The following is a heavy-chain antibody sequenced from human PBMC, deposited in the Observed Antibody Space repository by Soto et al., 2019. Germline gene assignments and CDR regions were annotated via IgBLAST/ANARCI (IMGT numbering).Heavy chain of an antibody. CDR1: GGTFSSYA. CDR3: ARDAPGGGAAAGYYFDY. V-gene: IGHV1-69*13. D-gene: IGHD6-13*01. CDR2: IIPIFGTA. Sequence: SVKVSCKASGGTFSSYAISWVRQAPGQGLEWMGGIIPIFGTANYAQKFQGRVTITADESTSTAYMELSSLRSEDTAVYYCARDAPGGGAAAGYYFDYWGQGTLVTVSS. J-gene: IGHJ4*02.